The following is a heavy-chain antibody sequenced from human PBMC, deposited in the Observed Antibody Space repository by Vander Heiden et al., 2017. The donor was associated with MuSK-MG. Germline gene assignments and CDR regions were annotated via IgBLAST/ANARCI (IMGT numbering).Heavy chain of an antibody. CDR3: VRSLPDYGVNSGRFY. J-gene: IGHJ4*02. V-gene: IGHV3-21*01. CDR1: GFTFSSFS. Sequence: EVQLVESGGGLVKPGGSLRLSCAASGFTFSSFSMHWVRPAPGKGLEWVSSISSSSGYIYYADSVKGRFTISRDNAKNSLYLQMNSLRAEDTAVYYCVRSLPDYGVNSGRFYWGQGTLVTVSS. D-gene: IGHD4-17*01. CDR2: ISSSSGYI.